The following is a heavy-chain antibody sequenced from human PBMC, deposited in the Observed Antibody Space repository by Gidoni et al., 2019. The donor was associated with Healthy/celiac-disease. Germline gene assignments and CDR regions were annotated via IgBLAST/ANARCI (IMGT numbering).Heavy chain of an antibody. CDR1: GFTFSSYA. CDR2: ISGSGGST. D-gene: IGHD3-22*01. V-gene: IGHV3-23*01. CDR3: AKDHYDSSAPCYYMDV. Sequence: EVQLLESGGGLVQPGGSLRLSCAASGFTFSSYAMSWVRQAPGKGLEWVSAISGSGGSTDYADSVKGRFTISRDNSKNTLYLQMNSLRAEDTAVYYCAKDHYDSSAPCYYMDVWGKGTTVTVSS. J-gene: IGHJ6*03.